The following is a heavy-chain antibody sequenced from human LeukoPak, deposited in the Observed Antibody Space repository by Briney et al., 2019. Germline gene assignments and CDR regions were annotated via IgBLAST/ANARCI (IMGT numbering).Heavy chain of an antibody. D-gene: IGHD1-26*01. CDR3: ARVTPSGSYSDY. CDR1: GFTFSSYS. V-gene: IGHV3-21*01. CDR2: ISSSSSYM. Sequence: GGSLRLSCAASGFTFSSYSMNWVRQAPGKGLEWVSSISSSSSYMYYADSVKGRFTISRDNAKNSLYLQMNSLRAEDTAVYYCARVTPSGSYSDYWGQGTLFTVSS. J-gene: IGHJ4*02.